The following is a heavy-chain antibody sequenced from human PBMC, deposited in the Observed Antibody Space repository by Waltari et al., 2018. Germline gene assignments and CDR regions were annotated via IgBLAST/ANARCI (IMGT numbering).Heavy chain of an antibody. J-gene: IGHJ5*02. D-gene: IGHD5-12*01. V-gene: IGHV1-69-2*01. CDR2: VDTEDGET. CDR3: ATGEMAYNGFDP. Sequence: EVQLVQSGAEVKKPGATVKISCKASGYTFTDYYMHWVQQAPGKGLEWMGGVDTEDGETIYAEKFQGRVTRTTETSTDTAYMELSSVRSEDTAVYYCATGEMAYNGFDPWGQGTLVTVSS. CDR1: GYTFTDYY.